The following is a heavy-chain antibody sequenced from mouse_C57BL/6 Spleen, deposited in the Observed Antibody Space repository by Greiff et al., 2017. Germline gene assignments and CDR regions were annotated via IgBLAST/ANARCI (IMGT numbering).Heavy chain of an antibody. CDR3: ATRYYGSSYLYYFDY. CDR1: GYTFTSYG. CDR2: IYIGNGYT. J-gene: IGHJ2*01. D-gene: IGHD1-1*01. Sequence: VQLKQSGAELVRPGSSVKMSCKTSGYTFTSYGINWVKQRPGQGLEWIGYIYIGNGYTEYNEKFKGKATLTSDTSSSTAYMQLSSLTSEDSAIYFCATRYYGSSYLYYFDYWGQGTTLTVSS. V-gene: IGHV1-58*01.